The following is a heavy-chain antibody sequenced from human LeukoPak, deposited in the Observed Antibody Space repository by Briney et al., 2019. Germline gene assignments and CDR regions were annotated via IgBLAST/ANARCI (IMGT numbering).Heavy chain of an antibody. D-gene: IGHD3-10*01. V-gene: IGHV3-66*01. CDR3: ARDGSGRVPEMSAPDY. Sequence: GGSLRLSCAASGFNVRTNYMSWVRQAPGKGLEWVSVIYSGGSTYYADSVKGRFTISRDNSKDTLFLQMNSLRGDDTAVYYCARDGSGRVPEMSAPDYWGQGTLVTVSS. CDR1: GFNVRTNY. J-gene: IGHJ4*02. CDR2: IYSGGST.